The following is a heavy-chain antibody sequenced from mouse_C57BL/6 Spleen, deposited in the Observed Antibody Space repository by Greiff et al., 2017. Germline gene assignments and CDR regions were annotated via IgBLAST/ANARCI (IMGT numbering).Heavy chain of an antibody. CDR1: GYTFTDYY. J-gene: IGHJ3*01. V-gene: IGHV1-26*01. D-gene: IGHD1-1*01. CDR3: ARGYYGREREFAY. CDR2: INPNNGGT. Sequence: EVQLQQSGPELVKPGASVKISCKASGYTFTDYYMNWVKQSHGKSLEWIGDINPNNGGTKYNQKFKGKATLTVDKSSSTADIELRSLTSEDAAVYYCARGYYGREREFAYWGQGTLVTVSA.